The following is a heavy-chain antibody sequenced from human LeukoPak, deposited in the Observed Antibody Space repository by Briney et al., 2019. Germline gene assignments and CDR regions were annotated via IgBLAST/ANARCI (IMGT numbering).Heavy chain of an antibody. V-gene: IGHV3-7*01. CDR3: ARDWMGYCSRNSCYLYYMDV. CDR1: GFTFSSYW. Sequence: GGSLRLSCAASGFTFSSYWMSWVRQAPGKGLEWVANIKEDGSEKDYVDSVRGRFTISRDNARNSLYLQMNSLRAEDTAVYYCARDWMGYCSRNSCYLYYMDVWGKGTTVTVSS. J-gene: IGHJ6*03. CDR2: IKEDGSEK. D-gene: IGHD2-2*01.